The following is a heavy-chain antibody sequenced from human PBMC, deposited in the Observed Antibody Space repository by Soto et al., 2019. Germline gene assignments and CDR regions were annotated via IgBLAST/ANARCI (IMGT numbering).Heavy chain of an antibody. D-gene: IGHD3-10*01. Sequence: VQLLESGGGLVQPGGSLRLSCAASGFTFSSYAMSWVRQAPGKGLEWVSAISGSGGSTYYADSVKGRFTISRDNSKNTLYLQMNSLRAEDTAVYYCAKDRGFYYYGSGSYFDYWGQGTLVTVSS. CDR1: GFTFSSYA. CDR2: ISGSGGST. CDR3: AKDRGFYYYGSGSYFDY. V-gene: IGHV3-23*01. J-gene: IGHJ4*02.